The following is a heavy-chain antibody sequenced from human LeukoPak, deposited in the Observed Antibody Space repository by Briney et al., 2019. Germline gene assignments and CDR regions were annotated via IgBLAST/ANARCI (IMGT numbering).Heavy chain of an antibody. D-gene: IGHD6-19*01. J-gene: IGHJ4*02. V-gene: IGHV1-18*01. CDR3: ARVDSSGWYRGFDY. Sequence: RASVKVSFKASGYTFTSYGISWVRRAPGQGLEWMGWISAYNGNTNYAQKLQGRVTMTTDTSTSTAYMELRSLRSDDTAVYYCARVDSSGWYRGFDYWGQGTLVTVSS. CDR2: ISAYNGNT. CDR1: GYTFTSYG.